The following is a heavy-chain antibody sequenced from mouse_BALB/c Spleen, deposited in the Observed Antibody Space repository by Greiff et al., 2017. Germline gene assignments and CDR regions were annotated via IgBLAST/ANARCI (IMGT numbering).Heavy chain of an antibody. CDR1: GFSLTSYG. V-gene: IGHV2-9*02. CDR3: ARGLLYARTGFAY. Sequence: VQLKESGPGLVAPSQSLSITCTVSGFSLTSYGVHWVRQPPGKGLEWLGVIWAGGSTNYNSALMSRLSISKDNSKSQVFLKMNSLQTDDTAMYYCARGLLYARTGFAYWGQGTLVTVSA. CDR2: IWAGGST. D-gene: IGHD2-12*01. J-gene: IGHJ3*01.